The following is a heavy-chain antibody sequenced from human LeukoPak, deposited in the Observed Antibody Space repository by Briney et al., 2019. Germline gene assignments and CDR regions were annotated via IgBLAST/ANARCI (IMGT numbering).Heavy chain of an antibody. D-gene: IGHD6-13*01. J-gene: IGHJ4*02. V-gene: IGHV4-4*07. CDR3: ARRVHSSSWSSYFDY. Sequence: SETLSLTCTVSGGSISSYYWSWIRQPAGKGLEWIGRIYISGNTNYNPSLKSRVTMSVDKSKNQFFLKLSSVTATDTAVYYCARRVHSSSWSSYFDYWGQETLVTVSS. CDR2: IYISGNT. CDR1: GGSISSYY.